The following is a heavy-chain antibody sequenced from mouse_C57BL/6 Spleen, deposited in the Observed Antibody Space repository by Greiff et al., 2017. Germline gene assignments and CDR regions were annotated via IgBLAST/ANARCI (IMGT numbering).Heavy chain of an antibody. CDR3: ARRVYYGNYLTSY. CDR1: GYTFTSYG. D-gene: IGHD2-1*01. CDR2: IYPRSGNT. V-gene: IGHV1-81*01. J-gene: IGHJ2*01. Sequence: QVQLKQSGAELARPGASVKLSCKASGYTFTSYGISWVKQRTGQGLEWIGEIYPRSGNTYYNEKFKGKATLTADKSSSTAYMELRSLTSEDSAVYFCARRVYYGNYLTSYWGQGTTLTVSS.